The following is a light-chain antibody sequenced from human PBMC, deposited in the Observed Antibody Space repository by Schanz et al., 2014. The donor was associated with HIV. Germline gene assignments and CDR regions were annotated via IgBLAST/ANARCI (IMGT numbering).Light chain of an antibody. Sequence: EVVLTQSPATQSLSPGERATLSCRASQSVNTYLAWYQQKPGQAPRLLIHDASKRATGIPDRFIGGGSGTDFTLTISSLEPEDFAVYYCQQRGNWPLTFGQGTRLEIK. J-gene: IGKJ5*01. CDR3: QQRGNWPLT. V-gene: IGKV3-11*01. CDR1: QSVNTY. CDR2: DAS.